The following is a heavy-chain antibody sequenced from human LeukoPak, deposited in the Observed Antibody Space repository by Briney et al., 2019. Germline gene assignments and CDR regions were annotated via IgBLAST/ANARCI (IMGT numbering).Heavy chain of an antibody. D-gene: IGHD6-13*01. V-gene: IGHV3-23*01. Sequence: GGSLRLSCAASGFTFSSYAMSWVRQAPGKGLEWVSAISGSGGSTYCADSVKGRFTISRDNSKNTLYLQMNSLRAEDTAVYYCARDPIAAAGTGYYFDYWGQGTLVTVSS. J-gene: IGHJ4*02. CDR1: GFTFSSYA. CDR3: ARDPIAAAGTGYYFDY. CDR2: ISGSGGST.